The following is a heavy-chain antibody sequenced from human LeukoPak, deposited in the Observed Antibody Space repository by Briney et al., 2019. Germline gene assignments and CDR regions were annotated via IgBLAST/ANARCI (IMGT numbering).Heavy chain of an antibody. CDR2: IYTSGST. CDR1: GGSISSYY. D-gene: IGHD6-13*01. V-gene: IGHV4-4*07. Sequence: SETLSLTCTVSGGSISSYYWSWIRQPAGKGLEWIGRIYTSGSTNYNPSLKSRVTMSVDTSKNQFSLKLSSVTAADTAVYYYVREGPGYSSSWWGGAFDIWGQGTMVTVSS. J-gene: IGHJ3*02. CDR3: VREGPGYSSSWWGGAFDI.